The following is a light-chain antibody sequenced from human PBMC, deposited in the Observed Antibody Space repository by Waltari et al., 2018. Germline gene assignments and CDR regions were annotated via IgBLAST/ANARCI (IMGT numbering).Light chain of an antibody. CDR1: QTVSSAKY. V-gene: IGKV3-20*01. J-gene: IGKJ1*01. Sequence: EIVLTQSPGTLSLSPGERATLSCRASQTVSSAKYVAWYQQKAGHAPRLLIYAASSRAAGIPDRFSGSGSGTDFTLTISRLEAEDFAVYYCQHYGSSLWTFGQGTQVEMK. CDR2: AAS. CDR3: QHYGSSLWT.